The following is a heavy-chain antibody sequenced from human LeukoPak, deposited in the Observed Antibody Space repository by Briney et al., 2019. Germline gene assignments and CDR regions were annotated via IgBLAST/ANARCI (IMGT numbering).Heavy chain of an antibody. CDR1: GFTFSSYA. D-gene: IGHD6-13*01. CDR3: ARSLGSSPPGGGY. V-gene: IGHV3-30-3*01. J-gene: IGHJ4*02. CDR2: ISYDGSNK. Sequence: GGSLRLSCAASGFTFSSYAMHWVRQAPGKGLEGVAVISYDGSNKYYADSVKGRFTISRDNAKNSLYLQMNSLRAEDTAVYYCARSLGSSPPGGGYWGQGTLVTVSS.